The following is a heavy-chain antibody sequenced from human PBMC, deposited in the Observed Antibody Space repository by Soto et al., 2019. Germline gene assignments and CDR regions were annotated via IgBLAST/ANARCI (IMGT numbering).Heavy chain of an antibody. CDR3: ARATAKPGIAAAENYYYYYGMDV. D-gene: IGHD6-13*01. CDR1: GGSISSSSYY. J-gene: IGHJ6*02. Sequence: SETLSLTCTVSGGSISSSSYYWGWIRQPPGKGLEWIGSIYNRGSTYYNTSLKNQVTISVDTSKNQFSLKLSTETAADTAVFYCARATAKPGIAAAENYYYYYGMDVWGQGTTVT. V-gene: IGHV4-39*01. CDR2: IYNRGST.